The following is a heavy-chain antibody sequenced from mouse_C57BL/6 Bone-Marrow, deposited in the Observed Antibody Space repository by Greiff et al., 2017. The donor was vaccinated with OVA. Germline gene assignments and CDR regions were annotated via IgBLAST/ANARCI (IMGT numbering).Heavy chain of an antibody. V-gene: IGHV5-17*01. Sequence: EVKVVESGGGLVKPGGSLKLSCAASGFTFSDYGMHWVRQAPEKGLEWVAYISSGSSNIYYEDTVKSRFTISRDNAKNTLFLQMNSQMAEDTAMYYCARGWLLPAWFAYWGQGTLVTVSA. D-gene: IGHD2-3*01. CDR2: ISSGSSNI. CDR3: ARGWLLPAWFAY. CDR1: GFTFSDYG. J-gene: IGHJ3*01.